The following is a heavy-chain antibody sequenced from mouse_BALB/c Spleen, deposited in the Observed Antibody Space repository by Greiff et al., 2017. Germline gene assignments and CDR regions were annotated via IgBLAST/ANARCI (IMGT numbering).Heavy chain of an antibody. D-gene: IGHD2-4*01. CDR2: IYPGDGDT. J-gene: IGHJ1*01. CDR1: GYAFSSYW. CDR3: ARDDYDGYWYFDV. Sequence: QVQLKQSGAELVRPGFSVKISCKASGYAFSSYWMNWVKQRPGQGLEWIGQIYPGDGDTNYNGKFKGKATLTADKSSSTAYMQLSSLTSEDSAVYFCARDDYDGYWYFDVWGAGTTVTVSS. V-gene: IGHV1-80*01.